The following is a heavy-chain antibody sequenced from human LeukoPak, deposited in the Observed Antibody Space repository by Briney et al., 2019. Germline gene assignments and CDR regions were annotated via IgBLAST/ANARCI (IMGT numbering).Heavy chain of an antibody. Sequence: SXXLSLTCSVSGGSISSSSYYWNWIRQPPGKGLEWVGSIYYSGTTYYNSSLKSRVTISEDTSKNRFSLMLTSVTAADTAVYYCARQVSDYFYYYIDVWGEGTTVIVSS. V-gene: IGHV4-39*01. CDR2: IYYSGTT. CDR1: GGSISSSSYY. J-gene: IGHJ6*03. CDR3: ARQVSDYFYYYIDV.